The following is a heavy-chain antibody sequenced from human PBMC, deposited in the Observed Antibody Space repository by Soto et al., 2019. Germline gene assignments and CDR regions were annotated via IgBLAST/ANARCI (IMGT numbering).Heavy chain of an antibody. CDR1: GGSMSKFY. CDR2: VYATGTS. V-gene: IGHV4-4*07. Sequence: QMQVQESGPGLVKPSETLSLTCSVSGGSMSKFYWSWIRKTAGKGLEWMGRVYATGTSDYNPSLRSRIAMSVDISKKTFSLRLRSVTAEDTGVYYCVRDGSKTLRDCFDPWGQGILVTVSS. D-gene: IGHD4-17*01. CDR3: VRDGSKTLRDCFDP. J-gene: IGHJ5*02.